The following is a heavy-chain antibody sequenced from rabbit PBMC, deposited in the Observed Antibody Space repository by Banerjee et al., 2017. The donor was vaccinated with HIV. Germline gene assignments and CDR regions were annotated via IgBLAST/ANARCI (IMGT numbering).Heavy chain of an antibody. CDR2: AYAGSSGST. J-gene: IGHJ4*01. CDR1: GFSFNEFSFNGGYD. V-gene: IGHV1S40*01. CDR3: ARDLDDVIGWNFGW. D-gene: IGHD1-1*01. Sequence: QSLEESGGGLVKPGASLTLTCKASGFSFNEFSFNGGYDMCWVRQAPGKGLEWVACAYAGSSGSTYSATWAKGRFTISKTSSTTVTLHMTSLTAADTATYFCARDLDDVIGWNFGWWGPGTLVTVS.